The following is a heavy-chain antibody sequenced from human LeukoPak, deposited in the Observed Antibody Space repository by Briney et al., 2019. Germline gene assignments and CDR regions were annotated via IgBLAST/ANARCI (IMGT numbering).Heavy chain of an antibody. D-gene: IGHD3-22*01. CDR3: ARYDSSGYYYFDY. Sequence: SETLSLTCAVNGGSFSSYYWSWIRQPPGKGLEWIGEINHSGSTNYNPSLKSRVTISVDTSKNQFSLKLSSVTAADTAVYYCARYDSSGYYYFDYWGQGTLVTVSS. J-gene: IGHJ4*02. CDR2: INHSGST. V-gene: IGHV4-34*01. CDR1: GGSFSSYY.